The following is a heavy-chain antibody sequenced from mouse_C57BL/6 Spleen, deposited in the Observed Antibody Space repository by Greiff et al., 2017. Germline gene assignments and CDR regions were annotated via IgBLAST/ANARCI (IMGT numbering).Heavy chain of an antibody. CDR3: AREQDYYCSSTGFAY. J-gene: IGHJ3*01. CDR2: ISDGGSYT. V-gene: IGHV5-4*01. Sequence: EVKLMESGGGLVKPGGSLKLSCAASGFTFSSYAMSWVRQTPEKRLEWVATISDGGSYTYYPDNVKGRFTISRDTDKNNLYLQMSHLKSEDTAMYYCAREQDYYCSSTGFAYWGQGTLVTVSA. CDR1: GFTFSSYA. D-gene: IGHD1-1*01.